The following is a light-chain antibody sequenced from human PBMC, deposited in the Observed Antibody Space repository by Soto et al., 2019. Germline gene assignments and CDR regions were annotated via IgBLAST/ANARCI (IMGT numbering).Light chain of an antibody. CDR1: GSNIGRNY. CDR2: DDS. V-gene: IGLV1-51*01. Sequence: QSVLTQPASLSAPPGEKVNISCFGRGSNIGRNYVSWYRQFPGTAPQLLIYDDSKRHSGVPDRLSGSRYGTSASLAIAGLQPGDEAVYYCGTWDESLGAGVFGGGTKLTVL. J-gene: IGLJ2*01. CDR3: GTWDESLGAGV.